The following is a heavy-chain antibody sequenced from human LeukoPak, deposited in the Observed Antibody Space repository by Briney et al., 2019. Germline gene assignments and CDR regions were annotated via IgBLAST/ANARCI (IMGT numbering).Heavy chain of an antibody. V-gene: IGHV3-21*01. D-gene: IGHD6-6*01. J-gene: IGHJ5*02. CDR3: ARDLGQLGSIGWFDP. CDR1: GFSFSSYW. Sequence: GGSLRLSCAASGFSFSSYWMSWVRQAPGKGLEWVSCISSSSSYICYADSIKGRFTISRDNAKNSLYLQMNSLRAEDTAVYYCARDLGQLGSIGWFDPWGQGTLVTVSS. CDR2: ISSSSSYI.